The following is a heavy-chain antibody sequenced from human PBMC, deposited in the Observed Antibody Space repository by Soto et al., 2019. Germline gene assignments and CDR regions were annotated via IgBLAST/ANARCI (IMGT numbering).Heavy chain of an antibody. CDR3: ARDLNWALDY. J-gene: IGHJ4*02. CDR1: GGTFGRTT. CDR2: IVPIFGTF. D-gene: IGHD7-27*01. Sequence: QVHLVQSAAEVKTPGSSVRVSCTVSGGTFGRTTIVWVRQAHEQGLECMGHIVPIFGTFKYAQKFQGRVTFTADEATNTAYRDLSSLTSEDTALYFCARDLNWALDYWGQGTLVTVSS. V-gene: IGHV1-69*01.